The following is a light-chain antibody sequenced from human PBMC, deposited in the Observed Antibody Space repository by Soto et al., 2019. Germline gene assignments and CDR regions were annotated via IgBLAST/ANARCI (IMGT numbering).Light chain of an antibody. J-gene: IGLJ3*02. CDR1: SSNIGRNY. Sequence: QSVLTQPPSASGTPGQRVTISCSGTSSNIGRNYVYWYQQLPGTTPKLLIYSNNQRPSGVPDRFSGSKSCTSASLAISWLRSEDEEDDYCAAWYDSRSGRVFGGGTKLTVL. V-gene: IGLV1-47*02. CDR2: SNN. CDR3: AAWYDSRSGRV.